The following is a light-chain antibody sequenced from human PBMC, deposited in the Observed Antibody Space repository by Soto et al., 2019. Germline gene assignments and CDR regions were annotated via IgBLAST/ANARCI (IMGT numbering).Light chain of an antibody. CDR2: DAS. CDR3: QQRSNWHKVT. Sequence: EIVLTQSPATLSLSPGERATLSCGASQSVSSYLAWYQQKPGQAPRLLIYDASNRATGIPARFSGSGPGTDFTLTISSLEPEDFAVYYCQQRSNWHKVTFGQGTRLEIK. V-gene: IGKV3D-11*02. J-gene: IGKJ5*01. CDR1: QSVSSY.